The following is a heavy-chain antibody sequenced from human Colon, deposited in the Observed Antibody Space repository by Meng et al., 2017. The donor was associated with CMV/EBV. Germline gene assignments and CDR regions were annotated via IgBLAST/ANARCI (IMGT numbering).Heavy chain of an antibody. CDR1: GFTFGDYA. CDR2: ITSKRYGGTT. V-gene: IGHV3-49*04. Sequence: GESLKISCTASGFTFGDYAVIWVRQAPGKGLECVGFITSKRYGGTTEYAASVKGRFSISRDDSKSIAYLQMNSLRTDDTAVYYCTRVGTLRQHHFDYWGQGTLVTV. CDR3: TRVGTLRQHHFDY. D-gene: IGHD1-14*01. J-gene: IGHJ4*02.